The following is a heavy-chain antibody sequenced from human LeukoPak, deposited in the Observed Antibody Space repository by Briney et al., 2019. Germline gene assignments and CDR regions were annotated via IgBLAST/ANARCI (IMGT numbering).Heavy chain of an antibody. Sequence: GGSLRLSCAASGFTFSNYGMSWVPQAPGRGLEGVSGMRGSGAGTYYADSVKGRFTISRDNSKNTLYLQMNSLRAEDTAVYYCAKDSYYDYVWGSYRYTNQFDYWGQGTLVTVSS. CDR1: GFTFSNYG. D-gene: IGHD3-16*02. CDR2: MRGSGAGT. J-gene: IGHJ4*02. CDR3: AKDSYYDYVWGSYRYTNQFDY. V-gene: IGHV3-23*01.